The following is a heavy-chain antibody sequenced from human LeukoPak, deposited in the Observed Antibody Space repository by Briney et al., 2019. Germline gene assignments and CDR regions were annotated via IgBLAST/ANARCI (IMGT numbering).Heavy chain of an antibody. J-gene: IGHJ6*03. CDR3: ARGYITIGVPYYYYYMDV. D-gene: IGHD3-9*01. CDR2: INHSGST. V-gene: IGHV4-34*01. CDR1: GGSFSGYY. Sequence: SSETLSLTCAVYGGSFSGYYWSWIRQPPGKGLEWIGEINHSGSTNYNPSLKSRVTISVDTSKNQFSLKLSSVTAADTAVYYCARGYITIGVPYYYYYMDVWGKGTTVTVSS.